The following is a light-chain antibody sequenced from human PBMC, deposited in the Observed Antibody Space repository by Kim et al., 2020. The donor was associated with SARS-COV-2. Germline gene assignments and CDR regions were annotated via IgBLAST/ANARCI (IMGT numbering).Light chain of an antibody. CDR2: RNN. V-gene: IGLV1-47*01. J-gene: IGLJ2*01. CDR3: AAWDDSLSGPV. CDR1: SSNIGSNY. Sequence: GQRVTLSCSGRSSNIGSNYVYWYQQLPGTAPKLLMYRNNPRPSGVPDRFSGSKSGTSASLAISGLRSEDEADYYCAAWDDSLSGPVFGGGTQLTVL.